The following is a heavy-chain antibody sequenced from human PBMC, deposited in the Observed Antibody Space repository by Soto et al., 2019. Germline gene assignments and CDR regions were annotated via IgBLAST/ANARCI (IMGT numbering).Heavy chain of an antibody. D-gene: IGHD7-27*01. Sequence: QVQLVESGGGLVKPGGSLRLSCAASGFTFSDYYMSWIRQAPGKGLEWVSYISSSGSTIYYADSVKGRFTISRDNAKNSLYLQMNSLRAEDTAVHYCASIGRPGDYYYYYMDVWGKGTTVTVSS. CDR3: ASIGRPGDYYYYYMDV. CDR1: GFTFSDYY. V-gene: IGHV3-11*01. CDR2: ISSSGSTI. J-gene: IGHJ6*03.